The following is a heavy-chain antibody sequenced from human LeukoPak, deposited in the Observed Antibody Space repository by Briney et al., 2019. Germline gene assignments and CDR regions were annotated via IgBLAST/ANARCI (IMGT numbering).Heavy chain of an antibody. Sequence: GGSLRLSCAASGFTVSSNYMNWVRQAPGKGLEWVSIIYSGGSTYYADSVNGRFTISRDNSKNTLYLQMNSLRAEDTAVYYCARDLGSGWNFDYWGQGTLVTVSS. J-gene: IGHJ4*02. CDR3: ARDLGSGWNFDY. CDR1: GFTVSSNY. D-gene: IGHD6-19*01. CDR2: IYSGGST. V-gene: IGHV3-53*01.